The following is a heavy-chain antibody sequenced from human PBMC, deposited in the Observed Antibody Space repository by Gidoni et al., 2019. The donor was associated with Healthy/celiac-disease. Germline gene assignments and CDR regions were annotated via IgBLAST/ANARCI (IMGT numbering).Heavy chain of an antibody. Sequence: QLQLQESGSGLVKPSQTLSLTCAVSGGSISSGGYSWSWIRQPPGKGLEWIGYIYHSGSTYYNPSLKSRVTISVDRSKNQFSLKLSSVTAADTAVYYCARVRGLPVAGTSLPDYFDYWGQGTLVTVSS. CDR2: IYHSGST. J-gene: IGHJ4*02. D-gene: IGHD6-19*01. V-gene: IGHV4-30-2*01. CDR3: ARVRGLPVAGTSLPDYFDY. CDR1: GGSISSGGYS.